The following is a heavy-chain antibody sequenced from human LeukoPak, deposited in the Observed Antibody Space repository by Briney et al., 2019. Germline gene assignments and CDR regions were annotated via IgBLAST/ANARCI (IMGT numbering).Heavy chain of an antibody. D-gene: IGHD4-17*01. V-gene: IGHV4-59*01. CDR1: GGSISDYC. Sequence: SSETLSLTCTVSGGSISDYCWNWIRQPPGKGLEWIGYISYIGSTNYNPSLKSRVTISIDTSKNQFSLKLSSVTAADTAVYYCARDLVTVTKGFDIWGQGTMVSVSS. J-gene: IGHJ3*02. CDR2: ISYIGST. CDR3: ARDLVTVTKGFDI.